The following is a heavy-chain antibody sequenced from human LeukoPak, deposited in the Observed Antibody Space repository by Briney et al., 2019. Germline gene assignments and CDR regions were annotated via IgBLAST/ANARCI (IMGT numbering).Heavy chain of an antibody. J-gene: IGHJ4*02. Sequence: ASVKVSCKASGYTFTGYYMHWVRQAPGQGLEWMGWINPNSGGTNNAQKFQGRVTMTRDTAISTAYMELSRLRSDDTAVYYCARDLSEYIAARQIRGGDYWGQGTLVTVSS. CDR1: GYTFTGYY. CDR2: INPNSGGT. D-gene: IGHD6-6*01. V-gene: IGHV1-2*02. CDR3: ARDLSEYIAARQIRGGDY.